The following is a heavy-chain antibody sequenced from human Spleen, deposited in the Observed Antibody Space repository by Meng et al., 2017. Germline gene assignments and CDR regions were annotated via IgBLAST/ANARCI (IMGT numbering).Heavy chain of an antibody. V-gene: IGHV3-15*01. CDR1: GFTFSNSW. J-gene: IGHJ4*02. CDR2: IKSKTDGGTT. D-gene: IGHD3-9*01. CDR3: TTRVYYDILTGYYKGAFSY. Sequence: GESLKISCAASGFTFSNSWMTWVRQAPGKGLEWVGLIKSKTDGGTTDYAAPVKGRFTISRDDSKNTLYLQMNSLKTENTAVYYCTTRVYYDILTGYYKGAFSYWGQGTLVTVSS.